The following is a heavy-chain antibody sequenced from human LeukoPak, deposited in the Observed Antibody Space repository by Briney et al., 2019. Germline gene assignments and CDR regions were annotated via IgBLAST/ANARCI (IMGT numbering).Heavy chain of an antibody. CDR2: IYTSGST. CDR3: ARLQIHDYGDAFDI. CDR1: GGSISSGSYY. Sequence: SETLSLTCTVSGGSISSGSYYWSWIRQPAGKGLEWIGHIYTSGSTNYSPSLKSRVTISLDTSKNQFSLKLSSVTAADTAVYYCARLQIHDYGDAFDIWGQGTMVTVSS. D-gene: IGHD4-17*01. V-gene: IGHV4-61*09. J-gene: IGHJ3*02.